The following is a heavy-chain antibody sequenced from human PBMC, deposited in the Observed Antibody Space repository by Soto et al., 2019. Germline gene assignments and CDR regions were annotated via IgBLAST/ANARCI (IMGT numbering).Heavy chain of an antibody. J-gene: IGHJ3*01. V-gene: IGHV5-51*01. D-gene: IGHD3-22*01. CDR2: IYPSDSDT. CDR3: AITYFYDASGYTDGFDV. Sequence: GESLKISCKGSGYIFTDYWITWVRQMPGKGLEWLGVIYPSDSDTRYSPSFQGQVTISADKSVNTAYVEWTSLQASDTGLYFCAITYFYDASGYTDGFDVWGQGTTVTVSS. CDR1: GYIFTDYW.